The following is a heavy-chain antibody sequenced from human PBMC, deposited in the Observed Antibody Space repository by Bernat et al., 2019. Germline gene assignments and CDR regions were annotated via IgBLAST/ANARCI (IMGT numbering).Heavy chain of an antibody. V-gene: IGHV3-23*01. CDR1: GFTFSSYA. J-gene: IGHJ4*02. CDR2: ISGSGGST. Sequence: EVQLLESGGGLVQPGGSLRLSCAASGFTFSSYAMSWVRQAPGKGLEWVSAISGSGGSTYYADSVKGRFTISRDNSKNTLYLQMNSLRAEDTAVYYCARRLGLWWGPSDYWGQGTLVTVSS. CDR3: ARRLGLWWGPSDY. D-gene: IGHD2-21*01.